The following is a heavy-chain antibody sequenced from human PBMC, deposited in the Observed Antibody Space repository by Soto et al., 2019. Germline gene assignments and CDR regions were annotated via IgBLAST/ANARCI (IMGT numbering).Heavy chain of an antibody. D-gene: IGHD4-17*01. Sequence: EVRLVQSGGGLVQPGGSLRLSCAASLFIVSDNYMSWVRQAPGKGLEWVSLIYSGGGTDYAESVKGRFTIFRDNSKNTLYLQMNSLKAEDTGIYYCATRMTTAPYWGQGTVVTVSS. V-gene: IGHV3-66*01. CDR2: IYSGGGT. CDR1: LFIVSDNY. J-gene: IGHJ4*02. CDR3: ATRMTTAPY.